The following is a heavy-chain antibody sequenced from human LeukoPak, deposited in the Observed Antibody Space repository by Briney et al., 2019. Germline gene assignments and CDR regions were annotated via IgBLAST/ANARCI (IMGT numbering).Heavy chain of an antibody. CDR3: ARQHCSGGDCYFFD. V-gene: IGHV3-33*01. D-gene: IGHD2-15*01. Sequence: RPGGSLRLPCAASGFTFSSYGMHWVRQAPGKGLEWVALIWYDGNNKYYADSVKGRFTISRDNSKNTLYLQLNSLRAEDTAVYYCARQHCSGGDCYFFDWGQGTLVTVSS. CDR1: GFTFSSYG. J-gene: IGHJ4*02. CDR2: IWYDGNNK.